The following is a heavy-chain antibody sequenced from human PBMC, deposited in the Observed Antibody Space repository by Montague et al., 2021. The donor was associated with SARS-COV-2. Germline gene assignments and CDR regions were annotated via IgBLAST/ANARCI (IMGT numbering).Heavy chain of an antibody. CDR3: ARDDIVLQGVTKGMDV. Sequence: SETLSLTCTVSGGSNSSSNYYWGWIRQPPGKGLEWIGNMYYSGSTYYNPSLKRRVTISIDTSKNQFSLRLSAVTAADTSVYYCARDDIVLQGVTKGMDVWGQGTPVTVSS. D-gene: IGHD3-10*01. J-gene: IGHJ6*02. CDR2: MYYSGST. V-gene: IGHV4-39*07. CDR1: GGSNSSSNYY.